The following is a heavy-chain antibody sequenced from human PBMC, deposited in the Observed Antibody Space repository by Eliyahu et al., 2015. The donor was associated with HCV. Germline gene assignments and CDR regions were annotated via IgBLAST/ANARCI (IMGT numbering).Heavy chain of an antibody. Sequence: EVQLVESGGGLVKPGGSLTLSCAASGAAFGFTFRNAWMXWVRQAPGKGLEWVGLIGATTEYAAPVKGRFTISRDDSESTLYLHMSSLKTEDTAVYYCAADFPNHGVYVPIDFWGQGTPVTVSS. J-gene: IGHJ4*02. D-gene: IGHD5/OR15-5a*01. V-gene: IGHV3-15*01. CDR2: IGATT. CDR1: GAAFGFTFRNAW. CDR3: AADFPNHGVYVPIDF.